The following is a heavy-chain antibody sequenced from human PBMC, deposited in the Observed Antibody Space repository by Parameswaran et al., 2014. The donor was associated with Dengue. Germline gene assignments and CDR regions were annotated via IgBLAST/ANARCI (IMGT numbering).Heavy chain of an antibody. J-gene: IGHJ4*02. V-gene: IGHV4-31*02. Sequence: VRQAPGKGLEWVGYIYNNGRTAYNPSLMSRLTISVDTSKKRFSLKLDSVTAADTAVYYCARGWSSTRATFDSWGQGTLVTVSS. CDR2: IYNNGRT. CDR3: ARGWSSTRATFDS. D-gene: IGHD2-2*01.